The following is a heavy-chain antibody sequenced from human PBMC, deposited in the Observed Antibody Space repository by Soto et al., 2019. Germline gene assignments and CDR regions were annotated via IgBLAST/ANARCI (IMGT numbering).Heavy chain of an antibody. CDR1: GGTFSSYT. CDR2: IIPILGIA. V-gene: IGHV1-69*02. J-gene: IGHJ5*02. CDR3: ARGPYSSGARCFDP. Sequence: ASVKVSCKASGGTFSSYTNSWVRQAPGQGLEWMGRIIPILGIANYAQKFQGRVTITADKSTSTAYMELSSLRSEDTAVYYCARGPYSSGARCFDPWGQGTLVTVSS. D-gene: IGHD6-19*01.